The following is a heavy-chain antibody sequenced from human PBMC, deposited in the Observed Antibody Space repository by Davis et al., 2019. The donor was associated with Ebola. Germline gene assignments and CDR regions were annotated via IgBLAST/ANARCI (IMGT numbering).Heavy chain of an antibody. CDR2: IYSDGST. J-gene: IGHJ4*02. Sequence: GESLKISCAASGFTVSSNYMSWVRQAPGKGLEWVSVIYSDGSTYYADSVKGRFTISRDNSKNTLYLQMNSLRDEDTAVYYCARGGGYPKFYFDYWGQGTLVTVSS. CDR3: ARGGGYPKFYFDY. D-gene: IGHD5-18*01. CDR1: GFTVSSNY. V-gene: IGHV3-66*01.